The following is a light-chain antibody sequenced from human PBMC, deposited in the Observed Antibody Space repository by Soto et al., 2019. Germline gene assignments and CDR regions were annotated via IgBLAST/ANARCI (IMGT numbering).Light chain of an antibody. Sequence: QPACVSGSPGQSITISCTGVSSDVCVYKYVSRYQQHPGKAPKVMIYEINKRPSGVSDRFSGSKSGKTASLTISGLQVEDEADYYCSSYTSSNKVFGGGTKVTVL. CDR1: SSDVCVYKY. J-gene: IGLJ2*01. CDR2: EIN. V-gene: IGLV2-14*01. CDR3: SSYTSSNKV.